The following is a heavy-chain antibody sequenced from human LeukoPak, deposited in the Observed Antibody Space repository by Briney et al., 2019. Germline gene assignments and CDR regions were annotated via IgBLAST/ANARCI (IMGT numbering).Heavy chain of an antibody. Sequence: KTGGSLRLSCAASGFIFSDAWMSWVRQAPGKGLEWVGRIKIKTEGGTTDYAAPVQGRFTISRDDSKNTLYLQMNSLKTEDTAVYYCTTDLHYWGQGTLVTVSS. CDR2: IKIKTEGGTT. CDR3: TTDLHY. J-gene: IGHJ4*02. V-gene: IGHV3-15*01. CDR1: GFIFSDAW.